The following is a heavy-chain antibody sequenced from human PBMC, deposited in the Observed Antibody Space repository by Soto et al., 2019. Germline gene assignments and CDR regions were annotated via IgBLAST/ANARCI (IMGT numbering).Heavy chain of an antibody. J-gene: IGHJ6*02. Sequence: GGSLRLSCAAAGFDFEDYAMHWVRQVPGKGLEWVSVIYSGGSTYYADSVKGRFTISRDNSKNTLYLQMNSLRAEDTAVYYCARELQSYDFYYYYYGMGVWGQGTTVTVSS. CDR2: IYSGGST. V-gene: IGHV3-53*01. CDR3: ARELQSYDFYYYYYGMGV. CDR1: GFDFEDYA. D-gene: IGHD3-3*01.